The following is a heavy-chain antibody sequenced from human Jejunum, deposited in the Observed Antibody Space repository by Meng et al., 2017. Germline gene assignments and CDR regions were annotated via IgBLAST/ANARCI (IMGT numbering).Heavy chain of an antibody. Sequence: VQLRGAGPGLGKPWGTLAPTCAVSGASISRTNWWSWVRQPPGKGLEWIGEISDGGSTSYNPSLKNRVTISIDKSKSQFSLKLSSVTAADTAVYFCAKNGYCSGGRCSSGTSFDPWGQGTLVTVSS. J-gene: IGHJ5*02. CDR1: GASISRTNW. CDR3: AKNGYCSGGRCSSGTSFDP. V-gene: IGHV4-4*02. CDR2: ISDGGST. D-gene: IGHD2-15*01.